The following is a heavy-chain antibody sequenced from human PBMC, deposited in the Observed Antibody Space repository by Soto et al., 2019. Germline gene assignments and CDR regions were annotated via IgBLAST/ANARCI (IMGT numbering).Heavy chain of an antibody. V-gene: IGHV3-66*01. J-gene: IGHJ6*03. CDR2: IYSGGST. CDR3: ARDYSYYYYYMDV. CDR1: GFTVSSNY. Sequence: EVQLVESGGGLVQPGGSLRLSCAASGFTVSSNYVSWVRQAPGKGLEWVSVIYSGGSTYYADSVKGRFTISRDNSKNTLYLQMNSLRAEDTAVYYCARDYSYYYYYMDVWGKGTTVTVSS. D-gene: IGHD4-4*01.